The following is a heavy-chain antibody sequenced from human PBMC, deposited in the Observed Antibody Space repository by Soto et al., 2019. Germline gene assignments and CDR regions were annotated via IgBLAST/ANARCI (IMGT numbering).Heavy chain of an antibody. D-gene: IGHD6-19*01. CDR1: GFTLSDYG. J-gene: IGHJ4*02. Sequence: PGGSLRLSCVVSGFTLSDYGLNWVRQAPGKRLEWVSYISDRGSRMFYADSVKGRFTISRDNSKNTLYLQMNSLRAEDTAVYYCVREGSAWHFDYWGQGTLVTVSS. V-gene: IGHV3-48*01. CDR3: VREGSAWHFDY. CDR2: ISDRGSRM.